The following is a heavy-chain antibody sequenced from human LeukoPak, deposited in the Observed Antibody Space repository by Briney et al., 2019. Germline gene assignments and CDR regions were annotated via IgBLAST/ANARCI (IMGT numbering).Heavy chain of an antibody. CDR3: ARDGGDKTAYYGDQFDC. V-gene: IGHV3-30*01. J-gene: IGHJ4*02. CDR1: GFTFSDYA. CDR2: ISDDGIKK. D-gene: IGHD3-9*01. Sequence: PGGSLRLSCAASGFTFSDYAMHWVRQAPGKGLERVAIISDDGIKKYYADSKKGRFTISRDNSKNTLYLQVNGLRPEDTAVYYCARDGGDKTAYYGDQFDCWGQGTLVTVSS.